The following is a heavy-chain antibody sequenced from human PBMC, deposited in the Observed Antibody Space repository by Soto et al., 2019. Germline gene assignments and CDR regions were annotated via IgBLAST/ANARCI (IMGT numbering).Heavy chain of an antibody. D-gene: IGHD3-16*01. CDR3: ARAADRFDVVGGRTDALDI. CDR1: GYRFTEFG. V-gene: IGHV1-18*01. J-gene: IGHJ3*02. Sequence: QVQLLQSGPEVKKPWASVKVSCRAFGYRFTEFGISWVRQAPGQGLEWVGWSRADNSHPNYAKSLQGRVNVTTDTSSNTADMELTSLTSADTAVYYCARAADRFDVVGGRTDALDIWGQGTLVFVSS. CDR2: SRADNSHP.